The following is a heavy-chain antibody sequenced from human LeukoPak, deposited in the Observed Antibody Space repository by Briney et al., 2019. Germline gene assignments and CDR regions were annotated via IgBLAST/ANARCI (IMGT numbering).Heavy chain of an antibody. Sequence: PGGSLRLSCAASAFPFSTYTMHWVRQAPGKGLEWVSSISSSSTFKHYADSLKGRFTISRDSARNSLFLQMNSLRAEDTAVYYCARDSSIGYDRVNFDYWGQGTLVTVSS. CDR2: ISSSSTFK. V-gene: IGHV3-21*06. CDR1: AFPFSTYT. D-gene: IGHD3-22*01. J-gene: IGHJ4*02. CDR3: ARDSSIGYDRVNFDY.